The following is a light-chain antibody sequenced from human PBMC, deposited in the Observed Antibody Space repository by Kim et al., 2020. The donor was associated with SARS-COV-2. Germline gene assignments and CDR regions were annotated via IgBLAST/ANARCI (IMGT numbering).Light chain of an antibody. CDR1: QTIDMNF. CDR2: GTI. J-gene: IGKJ1*01. V-gene: IGKV3-20*01. Sequence: EIVLTQSPGTVSLSPGERVTLSSRASQTIDMNFLAWYQQKPGQAPRLLIYGTITRATGIPDRFRGRGSGTDFTLTISRLEPEDFAIYYCQQYETSSWTFGQGTKVDIK. CDR3: QQYETSSWT.